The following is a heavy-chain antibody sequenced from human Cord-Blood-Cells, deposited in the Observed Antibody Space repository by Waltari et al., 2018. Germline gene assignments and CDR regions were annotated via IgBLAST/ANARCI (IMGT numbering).Heavy chain of an antibody. CDR1: GFTFSSYG. V-gene: IGHV3-33*01. D-gene: IGHD6-13*01. CDR3: ARGRGESSSWYYFDY. CDR2: IWYDGSNK. J-gene: IGHJ4*02. Sequence: QVQLVESGGGVVQPGRSLRLSCAASGFTFSSYGMHWVRQAPGKGLEWVAVIWYDGSNKYYAGSVKGLFTISRDNSKNTLYLQMNSLRAEDTAVYYCARGRGESSSWYYFDYWGQGTLVTVSS.